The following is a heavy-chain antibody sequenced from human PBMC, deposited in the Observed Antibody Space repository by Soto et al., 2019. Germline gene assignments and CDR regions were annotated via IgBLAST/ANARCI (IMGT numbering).Heavy chain of an antibody. CDR3: ARGYSSSWYIRFDY. CDR2: INPNSGGT. Sequence: ASVKVSCKASGYTFTGYYMHWVRQAPGQGLEWMGWINPNSGGTNYAQKFQGRVTMTRDTSISTAYMELSRLRSDDTAVYYCARGYSSSWYIRFDYWGQGTLVTVSS. V-gene: IGHV1-2*02. J-gene: IGHJ4*02. D-gene: IGHD6-13*01. CDR1: GYTFTGYY.